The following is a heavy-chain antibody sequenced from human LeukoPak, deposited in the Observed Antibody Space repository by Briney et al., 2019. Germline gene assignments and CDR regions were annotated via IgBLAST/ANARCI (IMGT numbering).Heavy chain of an antibody. V-gene: IGHV3-7*03. D-gene: IGHD3-10*01. CDR1: GFSFSNYW. Sequence: GGSLRLSCAASGFSFSNYWMGWVRQAPGKGLACVANIKTDGSETYYVDSVKGRFTISRDNAKNSLFLQMNSLRAEDTAVYYCAREGSGRTAYNDGLDVWGQGTMVTVSS. CDR2: IKTDGSET. CDR3: AREGSGRTAYNDGLDV. J-gene: IGHJ3*01.